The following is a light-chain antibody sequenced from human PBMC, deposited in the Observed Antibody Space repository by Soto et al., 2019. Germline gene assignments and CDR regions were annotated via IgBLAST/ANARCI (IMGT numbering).Light chain of an antibody. V-gene: IGKV2-28*01. J-gene: IGKJ5*01. CDR1: QSLLHSNGYNY. CDR2: LGS. CDR3: MQALQTPIT. Sequence: DIVMTQSPLSLPVTPGERASISCRSSQSLLHSNGYNYLDWYLQKPGQSPQLLIYLGSNRASGVPDRFCGSGSGTDFTLKISRVEAEDVGVYYCMQALQTPITFGQGTRLEIK.